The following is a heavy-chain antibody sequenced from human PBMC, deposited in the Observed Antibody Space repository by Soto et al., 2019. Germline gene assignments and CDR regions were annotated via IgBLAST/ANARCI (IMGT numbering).Heavy chain of an antibody. D-gene: IGHD6-13*01. CDR3: ARVYPVTDFKWRQLVRKWFDP. CDR1: GGSFSGYY. J-gene: IGHJ5*02. Sequence: SETLSLTCAVYGGSFSGYYWSWIRQPPGKGLEWIGEINHSGSTNYNPSLKSRVTISVDTSKNQFSLKLSSVTAADTAVYYCARVYPVTDFKWRQLVRKWFDPWGQGTLVTVSS. CDR2: INHSGST. V-gene: IGHV4-34*01.